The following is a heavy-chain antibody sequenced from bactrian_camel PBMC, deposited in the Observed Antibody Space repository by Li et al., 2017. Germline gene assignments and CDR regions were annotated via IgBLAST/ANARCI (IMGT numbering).Heavy chain of an antibody. CDR3: ANTKEGGSSRTFGY. CDR2: INSGGHST. J-gene: IGHJ4*01. Sequence: VQLVESGGGLVRPGGSLTLSCKASGFTFSSYDMSWVRQAPGKGLEWVSAINSGGHSTYYADSVKGRFTISRDNAKNTVYLQVANLKTEDTARYYCANTKEGGSSRTFGYWGQGTQVTVS. CDR1: GFTFSSYD. D-gene: IGHD6*01. V-gene: IGHV3S40*01.